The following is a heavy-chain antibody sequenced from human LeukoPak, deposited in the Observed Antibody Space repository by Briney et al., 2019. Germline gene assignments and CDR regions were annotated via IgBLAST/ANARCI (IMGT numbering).Heavy chain of an antibody. V-gene: IGHV1-18*01. CDR2: ISAYNGNT. CDR3: AXXXXRLRADYYYYYMDV. CDR1: GYTFTSYG. Sequence: GASVKVSCKASGYTFTSYGISWVRQAPGQGLEWMGWISAYNGNTNYAQKLQGRVTMTTDTSTSTAYMELRSLRSDDTAVYYCAXXXXRLRADYYYYYMDVWGKGTTVTVSS. J-gene: IGHJ6*03. D-gene: IGHD5-12*01.